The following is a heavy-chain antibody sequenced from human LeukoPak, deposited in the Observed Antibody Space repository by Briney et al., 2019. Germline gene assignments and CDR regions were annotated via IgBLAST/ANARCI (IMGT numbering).Heavy chain of an antibody. V-gene: IGHV4-4*07. Sequence: SETLSLTCTVSGGSISSYYWSWIRQPAGKALEWVGHIYTSGSTNYNPSPKSRVTVSVDTSKNQFSLKLSSVTAADTAVYYCARGVPAAIDYSYYYMDVWGKGTTVTVSS. D-gene: IGHD2-2*01. CDR2: IYTSGST. J-gene: IGHJ6*03. CDR1: GGSISSYY. CDR3: ARGVPAAIDYSYYYMDV.